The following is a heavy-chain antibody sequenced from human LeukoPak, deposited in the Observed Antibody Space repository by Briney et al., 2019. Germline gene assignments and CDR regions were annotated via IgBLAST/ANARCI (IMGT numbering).Heavy chain of an antibody. CDR2: IYYSGSL. V-gene: IGHV4-39*01. CDR1: RVSTRSISYH. J-gene: IGHJ4*02. CDR3: ARHNGYTSSWYGYFFDH. Sequence: PSETLSLTCTVSRVSTRSISYHGGWIRQPPGRGPEGIGSIYYSGSLYYNPSLKSRATISIDTSKNQFSLKMTSVTAADTAVYYCARHNGYTSSWYGYFFDHWGQGILASVSS. D-gene: IGHD6-13*01.